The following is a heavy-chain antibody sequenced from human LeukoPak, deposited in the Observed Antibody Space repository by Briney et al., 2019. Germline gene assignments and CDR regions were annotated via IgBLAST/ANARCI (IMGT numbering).Heavy chain of an antibody. CDR2: FNPNSGGT. Sequence: AASVKVSCKASGYTFTGYYMHWVRQAPGQGLEWMGWFNPNSGGTNYAQKFQGRVTMTRDTSISTAYMELSRLRSDDTAVYYCASGLWFGELSIDPWGQGTLVTVSS. J-gene: IGHJ5*02. V-gene: IGHV1-2*02. CDR3: ASGLWFGELSIDP. D-gene: IGHD3-10*01. CDR1: GYTFTGYY.